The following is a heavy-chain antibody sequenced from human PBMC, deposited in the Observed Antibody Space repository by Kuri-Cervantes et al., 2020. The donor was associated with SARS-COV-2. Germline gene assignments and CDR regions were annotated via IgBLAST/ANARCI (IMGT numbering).Heavy chain of an antibody. CDR3: ARGQRITMVRGVMGFDY. V-gene: IGHV4-34*01. D-gene: IGHD3-10*01. Sequence: SETLSLTCAVYGGSFSGYYWSWIRQPPGKGLEWIGEINDSGSTNYNPSPKSRVTISVDTSKNQFSLKLSSVTAADTAVYYCARGQRITMVRGVMGFDYWGQGTLVTVSS. CDR2: INDSGST. J-gene: IGHJ4*02. CDR1: GGSFSGYY.